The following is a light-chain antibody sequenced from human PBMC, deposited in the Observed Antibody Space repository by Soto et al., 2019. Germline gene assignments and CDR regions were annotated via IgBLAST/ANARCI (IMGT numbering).Light chain of an antibody. Sequence: QSVLTQPRSVSGSPGQSVTISCTGTNSDLGAYNYVSWYQQNPGKAPKLMIYDVSLRPSGVPDRFSASKSGNTASLAISGLQSDDEADYYCCSYAGSYTWVFGGGTKVTVL. CDR3: CSYAGSYTWV. J-gene: IGLJ3*02. CDR1: NSDLGAYNY. CDR2: DVS. V-gene: IGLV2-11*01.